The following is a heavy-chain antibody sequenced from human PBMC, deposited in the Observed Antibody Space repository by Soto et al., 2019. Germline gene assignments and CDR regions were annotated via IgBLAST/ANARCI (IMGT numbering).Heavy chain of an antibody. D-gene: IGHD3-9*01. V-gene: IGHV3-23*01. CDR2: ISGSGGST. J-gene: IGHJ6*02. Sequence: EVQLLESGGGLVQPGGSLRLSCAASGFTFSSYAMSWVRQAPGKGLEWVSAISGSGGSTYYADSVKGRFTISRDNSMNTLYLQMNCLRAEDTAVYYVSITIASMDVWGQGTTVTVSS. CDR1: GFTFSSYA. CDR3: SITIASMDV.